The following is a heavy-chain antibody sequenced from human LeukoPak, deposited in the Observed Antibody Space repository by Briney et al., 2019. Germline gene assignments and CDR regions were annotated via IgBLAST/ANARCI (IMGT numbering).Heavy chain of an antibody. Sequence: GASVKVSCKASGYTFTGYYMHWLRQAPGQGLEWMGWINPNSGGTKYALKFQGRVTMTRDTSISTAYMELRRLKSDDTAVYYYASSWGNYYYSMEVWGKGTTVTVSS. CDR2: INPNSGGT. D-gene: IGHD3-16*01. CDR3: ASSWGNYYYSMEV. CDR1: GYTFTGYY. J-gene: IGHJ6*03. V-gene: IGHV1-2*02.